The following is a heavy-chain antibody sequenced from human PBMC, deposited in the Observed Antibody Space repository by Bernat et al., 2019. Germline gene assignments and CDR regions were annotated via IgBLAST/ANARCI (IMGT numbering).Heavy chain of an antibody. D-gene: IGHD3/OR15-3a*01. CDR1: GYTFTSYG. CDR3: ARVKQDGTDYYDDGMDV. V-gene: IGHV1-18*01. Sequence: QVQLVQSGAEVKKPGASVKVSCKASGYTFTSYGISWVRQAPGQGLEWMGWISAYNGNTNYAQKLQARVTMTTDTSTSKAYMELRSLRPDDTAGYYCARVKQDGTDYYDDGMDVWGQGTTVTVSS. J-gene: IGHJ6*02. CDR2: ISAYNGNT.